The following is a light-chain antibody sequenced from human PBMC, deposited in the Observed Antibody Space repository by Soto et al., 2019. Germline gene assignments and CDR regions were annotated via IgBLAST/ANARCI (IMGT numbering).Light chain of an antibody. CDR3: CSYAGSSPV. CDR2: EGS. V-gene: IGLV2-23*01. J-gene: IGLJ2*01. CDR1: SSDVGSYNL. Sequence: QSALTQPASVSGSPGQSITIYCTGTSSDVGSYNLVSWYQQHPGKAPKLMIYEGSKRPSGVSNRFSGSKSGHAASLTISGLQAEDEAEYYCCSYAGSSPVFGGGTKLTVL.